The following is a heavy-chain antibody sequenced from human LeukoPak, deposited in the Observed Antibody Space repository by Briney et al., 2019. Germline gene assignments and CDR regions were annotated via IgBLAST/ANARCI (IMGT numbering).Heavy chain of an antibody. Sequence: PSETLSLTCTVSGGSMRSYYWSWIRRPPGKGLEWIGYIYYSGSTNYNPSLKSRVSISVDTSKNQFSLNLRSVTAADTAVYYCATTWAASGAQYFQHWGQGTLVTVSS. CDR2: IYYSGST. J-gene: IGHJ1*01. V-gene: IGHV4-59*01. CDR1: GGSMRSYY. D-gene: IGHD2-15*01. CDR3: ATTWAASGAQYFQH.